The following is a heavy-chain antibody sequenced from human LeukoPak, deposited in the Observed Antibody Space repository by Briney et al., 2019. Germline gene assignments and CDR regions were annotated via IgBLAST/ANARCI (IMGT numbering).Heavy chain of an antibody. CDR3: ARLGCSGDSCYYYYYMDV. J-gene: IGHJ6*03. V-gene: IGHV5-51*01. CDR1: GYSFTNYW. CDR2: IYPGDSDT. Sequence: GESLKISCKGSGYSFTNYWIGWVRQMPGKGLEWMGIIYPGDSDTRYSPSFQGQVTISADKSIRTAYLQWSSLKASDTAMYYCARLGCSGDSCYYYYYMDVWGKGTAVTVSS. D-gene: IGHD2-15*01.